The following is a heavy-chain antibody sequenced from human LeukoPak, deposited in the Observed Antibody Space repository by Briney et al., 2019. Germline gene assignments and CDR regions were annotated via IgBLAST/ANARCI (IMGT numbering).Heavy chain of an antibody. Sequence: SQTLSLTCTVSGGSISSGGYYWSWIRQHPGKGLEWIGYIYYSGSTYYNPSLKSRVTISVDTSKNQFSLKLSSVTAADTAVYYCARANRYCSSTGCSRSQKLAAAVPFDYWGQGTLVTVSS. J-gene: IGHJ4*02. CDR3: ARANRYCSSTGCSRSQKLAAAVPFDY. CDR1: GGSISSGGYY. CDR2: IYYSGST. D-gene: IGHD2-2*01. V-gene: IGHV4-31*03.